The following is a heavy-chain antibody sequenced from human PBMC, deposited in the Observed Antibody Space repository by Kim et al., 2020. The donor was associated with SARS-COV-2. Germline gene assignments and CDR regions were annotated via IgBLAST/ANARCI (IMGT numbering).Heavy chain of an antibody. V-gene: IGHV3-49*04. J-gene: IGHJ2*01. CDR1: GFTFGDYA. D-gene: IGHD6-6*01. CDR3: TKDGGSSSGDWYFDL. Sequence: GGSLRLSCTASGFTFGDYAMSWVRQAPGKGLEWVGFIRSKAYGGTTEYAASVKGRFTISRDDSKSIAYLQMNSLKTEDTAVYYCTKDGGSSSGDWYFDLWGRGTLVTVSS. CDR2: IRSKAYGGTT.